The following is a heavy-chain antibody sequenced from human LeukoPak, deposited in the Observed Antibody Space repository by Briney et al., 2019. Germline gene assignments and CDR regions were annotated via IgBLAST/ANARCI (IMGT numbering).Heavy chain of an antibody. V-gene: IGHV1-69*06. CDR2: IIPIFGTA. Sequence: GGSLRLSCAASGFTFSSYAISWVRQAPGQGLEWMGGIIPIFGTANYAQKFQGRVTITADKSTSTAYMELSSLRSEDTAVYYCARLYYDYVWGSYRYHFDYWGQGTLVTVSS. J-gene: IGHJ4*02. D-gene: IGHD3-16*02. CDR3: ARLYYDYVWGSYRYHFDY. CDR1: GFTFSSYA.